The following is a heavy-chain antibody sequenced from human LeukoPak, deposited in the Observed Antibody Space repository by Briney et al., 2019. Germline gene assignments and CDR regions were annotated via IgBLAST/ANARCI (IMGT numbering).Heavy chain of an antibody. V-gene: IGHV4-38-2*01. CDR3: ARGVGYCGYPYFGY. D-gene: IGHD5-12*01. J-gene: IGHJ4*02. CDR2: IYHSGST. CDR1: GYSISSGYY. Sequence: SETLSLTCAVSGYSISSGYYWGWIRQPPGKGLEWIGSIYHSGSTYYNPSLKSRVTISVDTSKNQFSLKLSSVTAADTAVYCCARGVGYCGYPYFGYWGQGTLVTVSS.